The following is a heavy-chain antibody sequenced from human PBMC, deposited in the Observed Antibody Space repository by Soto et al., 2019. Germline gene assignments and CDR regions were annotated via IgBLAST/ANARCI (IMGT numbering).Heavy chain of an antibody. J-gene: IGHJ3*02. D-gene: IGHD6-13*01. CDR1: GFTFSNYW. CDR2: IKRDGSGG. V-gene: IGHV3-7*01. Sequence: QLVESGGGLVQPGGSLRLSCAASGFTFSNYWMTWVRQAPGKGLEWVANIKRDGSGGSYLDSVRGRFTVSRDNARNSLYLQRNSLRAEDTALYSCARDVSPGSSGWYFDAFDIWGQGTMVTVSS. CDR3: ARDVSPGSSGWYFDAFDI.